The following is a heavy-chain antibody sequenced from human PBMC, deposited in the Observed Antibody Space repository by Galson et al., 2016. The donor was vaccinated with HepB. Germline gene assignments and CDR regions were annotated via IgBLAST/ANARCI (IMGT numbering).Heavy chain of an antibody. Sequence: SLRLSCAASGFTFSSYSINWVRQAPGKGLEWVSFISSSSSSIYYADSVKGRFTISRDNAKNSLYLQMNSLRAEDTAVYYCARVKGYCRGGNCRDAFDIWGQGTMVTVSS. D-gene: IGHD2-15*01. CDR1: GFTFSSYS. J-gene: IGHJ3*02. V-gene: IGHV3-21*01. CDR3: ARVKGYCRGGNCRDAFDI. CDR2: ISSSSSSI.